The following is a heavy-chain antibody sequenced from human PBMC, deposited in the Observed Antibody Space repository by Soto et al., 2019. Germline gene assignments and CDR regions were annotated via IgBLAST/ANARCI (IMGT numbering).Heavy chain of an antibody. Sequence: PSETLSLTCTVSDGSISSRSSYWGWIRQPPGKGLEWIGSINYSGSTYYNPSLKSRITISVDTSKNQFSLKLSSVTAADTAVYFCAKTGFWSDYRVADDWSQGTLVTVSS. CDR3: AKTGFWSDYRVADD. CDR1: DGSISSRSSY. V-gene: IGHV4-39*01. D-gene: IGHD3-3*01. CDR2: INYSGST. J-gene: IGHJ4*02.